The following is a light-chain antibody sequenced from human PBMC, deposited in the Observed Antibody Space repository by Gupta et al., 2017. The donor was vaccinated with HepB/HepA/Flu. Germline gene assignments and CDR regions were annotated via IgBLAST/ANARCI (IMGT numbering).Light chain of an antibody. Sequence: SYALTQPPSVSVSPGQTASITCSGDKLGDKYASWYQQKPGQAPRLVIYQDGERPSGIPERFSGSNSGNTATLTXSXNQAVDXADYYCQAWDSSTDWVFGGGTRLTVL. CDR3: QAWDSSTDWV. J-gene: IGLJ3*02. V-gene: IGLV3-1*01. CDR1: KLGDKY. CDR2: QDG.